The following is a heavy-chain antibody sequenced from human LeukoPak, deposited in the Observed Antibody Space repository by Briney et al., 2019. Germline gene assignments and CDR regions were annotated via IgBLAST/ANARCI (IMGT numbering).Heavy chain of an antibody. CDR2: IRDSGET. V-gene: IGHV3-66*03. CDR3: ARDRAVTQDWVEFDP. CDR1: GFSVSNYY. Sequence: EGSLRLSCADSGFSVSNYYMSWVRQAPGKGLEWVSLIRDSGETFYADSVKGRFTISRDNSKNTMYLQMNRLRVEDTAVYFCARDRAVTQDWVEFDPWGQGTQVTVSS. D-gene: IGHD4-17*01. J-gene: IGHJ5*02.